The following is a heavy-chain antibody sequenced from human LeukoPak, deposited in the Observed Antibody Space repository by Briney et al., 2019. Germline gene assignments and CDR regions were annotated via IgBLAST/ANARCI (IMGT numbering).Heavy chain of an antibody. V-gene: IGHV4-39*07. CDR2: IYYSGST. CDR3: ATQQLNAFDI. Sequence: PSETLSLTCTVSGGSISSSSYYWGWIRQPPGKGLEWIESIYYSGSTYYNPSLKSRVTISVDTSKNQFSLKLSSVTAADTAVYYCATQQLNAFDIWGQGTMVTVSS. J-gene: IGHJ3*02. CDR1: GGSISSSSYY. D-gene: IGHD6-13*01.